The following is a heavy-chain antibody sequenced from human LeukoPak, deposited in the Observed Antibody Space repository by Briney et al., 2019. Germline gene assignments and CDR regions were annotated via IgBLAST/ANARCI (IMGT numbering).Heavy chain of an antibody. D-gene: IGHD1-26*01. Sequence: GGSLRLSCAASGFTFSSYAMHWVRQAPGKGLEWVAVISYDGSNKYYADSVKGRFTISRDNSKNTLYLQMNSLRAEDTAVYYCAKDSGSYLPIDYWGQGTLVTVSS. CDR3: AKDSGSYLPIDY. CDR2: ISYDGSNK. J-gene: IGHJ4*02. CDR1: GFTFSSYA. V-gene: IGHV3-30*04.